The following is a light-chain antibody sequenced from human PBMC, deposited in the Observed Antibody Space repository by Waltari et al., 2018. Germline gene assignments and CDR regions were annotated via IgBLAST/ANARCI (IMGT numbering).Light chain of an antibody. Sequence: EIVMTQSPATLSLSPGETATLSCRASQSVGSYLAWYQQKPGQAPKLLVHSAYFRATGIPDRFGGSGSRTDFTLTISSLEPEDVGVYHCQQYNDLLPLTFGGGTKVEIK. CDR2: SAY. V-gene: IGKV3D-15*01. J-gene: IGKJ4*01. CDR3: QQYNDLLPLT. CDR1: QSVGSY.